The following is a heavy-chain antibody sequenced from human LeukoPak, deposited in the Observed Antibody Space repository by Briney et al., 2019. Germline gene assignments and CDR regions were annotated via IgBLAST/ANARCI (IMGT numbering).Heavy chain of an antibody. Sequence: GGSLRLSCAASGFTFSSYGMHWVRQAPGKGLEWVAFIRYDGSNKYYADSVKGRFTISRDNSKNTLYLQMNSLRAEDTAVYYCAKEKYSGYDEYYYYMDVWGKGTTVTVSS. V-gene: IGHV3-30*02. CDR1: GFTFSSYG. CDR3: AKEKYSGYDEYYYYMDV. D-gene: IGHD5-12*01. J-gene: IGHJ6*03. CDR2: IRYDGSNK.